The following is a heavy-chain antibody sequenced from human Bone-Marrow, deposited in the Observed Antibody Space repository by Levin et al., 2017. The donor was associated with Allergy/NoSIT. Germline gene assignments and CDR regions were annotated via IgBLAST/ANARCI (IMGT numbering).Heavy chain of an antibody. V-gene: IGHV1-18*01. CDR1: GYSFTTYG. D-gene: IGHD2/OR15-2a*01. Sequence: PAASVKVSCKASGYSFTTYGIAWVRQAPGQGPEWMGWISGHSGKTDYAQRFQGRITLTAETSTDTVYLELRGLTFDDTARYYCARAGKYENSIYKSPLCDYWGQGTLVTVSS. J-gene: IGHJ4*02. CDR3: ARAGKYENSIYKSPLCDY. CDR2: ISGHSGKT.